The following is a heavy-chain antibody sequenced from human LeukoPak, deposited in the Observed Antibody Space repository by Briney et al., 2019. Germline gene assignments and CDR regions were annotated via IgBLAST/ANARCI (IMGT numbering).Heavy chain of an antibody. D-gene: IGHD4-17*01. CDR2: IKQDGSDK. V-gene: IGHV3-7*01. CDR3: ATLMTTVTTSGALRFDY. Sequence: PGGSLRLSCAASGFTFSTYWMSWVRQAPGKGLEWVANIKQDGSDKYYVDSVKGRFTISRDNAKNSLYLQMNSLRAEDTAVYYCATLMTTVTTSGALRFDYWGQGTLVTVSS. CDR1: GFTFSTYW. J-gene: IGHJ4*02.